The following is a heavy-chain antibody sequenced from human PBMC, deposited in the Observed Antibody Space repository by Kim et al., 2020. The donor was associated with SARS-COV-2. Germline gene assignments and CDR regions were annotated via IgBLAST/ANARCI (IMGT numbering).Heavy chain of an antibody. D-gene: IGHD2-15*01. J-gene: IGHJ5*02. CDR1: GGSFSGYY. CDR2: INHSGST. V-gene: IGHV4-34*01. CDR3: ARGSGYCSGGSCYLSWFDP. Sequence: SETLSLTCAVYGGSFSGYYWSWIRQPPGKGLEWIGEINHSGSTNYNPSLKSRVTISVDTSKNQVSLKLSSVTAADTAVYYCARGSGYCSGGSCYLSWFDPWGQGTLVTVSS.